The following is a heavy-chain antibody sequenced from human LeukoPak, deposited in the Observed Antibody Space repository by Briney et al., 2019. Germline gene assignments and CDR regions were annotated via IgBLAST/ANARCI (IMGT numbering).Heavy chain of an antibody. CDR2: IIPIFGKA. V-gene: IGHV1-69*13. Sequence: ASVKVSCKASRGTFSSYAISWVRQAPGQGLEWMGRIIPIFGKANYAQKFQGRVTITADESTSTAHMELSSLRSEDTAVYYCARDRPGRYCSTTSCYNASPFDPWGQGTLVTVSS. D-gene: IGHD2-2*02. J-gene: IGHJ5*02. CDR1: RGTFSSYA. CDR3: ARDRPGRYCSTTSCYNASPFDP.